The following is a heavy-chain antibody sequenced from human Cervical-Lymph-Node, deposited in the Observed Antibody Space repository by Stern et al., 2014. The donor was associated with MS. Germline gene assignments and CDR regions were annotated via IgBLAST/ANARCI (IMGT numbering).Heavy chain of an antibody. CDR2: IYTTGST. CDR1: GGSVGSGSYD. V-gene: IGHV4-61*02. J-gene: IGHJ4*02. CDR3: ARDKEDTNMAFRYFDN. D-gene: IGHD5-18*01. Sequence: QVQLVESGPGLVKPSQTLSLTCTVSGGSVGSGSYDWSWIRQPAGKGLEWIGRIYTTGSTYYNPSLKSRVSISIDTSKNHFSLKLPSVTAADTAVYYCARDKEDTNMAFRYFDNWGQGTLVTVSS.